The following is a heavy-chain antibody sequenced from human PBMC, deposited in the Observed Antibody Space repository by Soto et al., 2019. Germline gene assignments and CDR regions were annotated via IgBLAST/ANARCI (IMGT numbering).Heavy chain of an antibody. CDR1: GFTFSSYW. CDR2: IKQDGSEK. D-gene: IGHD3-10*01. V-gene: IGHV3-7*01. Sequence: PGGSLRLSCAASGFTFSSYWMSWVRQAPGKGQEWVANIKQDGSEKYYVDSVKGRFTISRDNAKNSLYLQMNSLRAEDTAVFYCARGTLWLGESSTYYMTVWGKGTTVTVSS. CDR3: ARGTLWLGESSTYYMTV. J-gene: IGHJ6*03.